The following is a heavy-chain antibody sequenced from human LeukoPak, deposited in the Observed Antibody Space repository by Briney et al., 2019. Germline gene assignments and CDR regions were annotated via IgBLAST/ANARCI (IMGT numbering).Heavy chain of an antibody. V-gene: IGHV4-34*01. J-gene: IGHJ4*02. CDR1: GGSFSGYY. Sequence: PSETLSLTCAVYGGSFSGYYWSWIRQPPGKGLEWIGEINHSGSTNYNPSLKSRVTISVDTSKNQFSLKLSSVTAADTAVYYCARRIQLWLRAIDYWGRGTLVTVSS. CDR3: ARRIQLWLRAIDY. D-gene: IGHD5-18*01. CDR2: INHSGST.